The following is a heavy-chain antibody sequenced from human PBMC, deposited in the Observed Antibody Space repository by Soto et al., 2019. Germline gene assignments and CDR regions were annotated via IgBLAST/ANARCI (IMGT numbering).Heavy chain of an antibody. CDR2: IKQDGSEK. D-gene: IGHD6-19*01. Sequence: VQLVESGGGVVQPGRSLRLSCAASGFTFSTYAMQWVRQAPGKGLEWVANIKQDGSEKYYVDSVKGRFTISRDNAKNSLYLQMNSLRAEDTAVYYCARGYSSGWYTDYYYYYGMDVWGQGTTVTVSS. CDR3: ARGYSSGWYTDYYYYYGMDV. J-gene: IGHJ6*02. CDR1: GFTFSTYA. V-gene: IGHV3-7*03.